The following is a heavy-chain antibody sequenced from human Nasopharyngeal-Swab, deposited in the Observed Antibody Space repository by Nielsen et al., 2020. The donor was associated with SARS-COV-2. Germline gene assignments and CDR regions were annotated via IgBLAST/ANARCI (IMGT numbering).Heavy chain of an antibody. D-gene: IGHD3-10*01. J-gene: IGHJ4*02. CDR2: IKQDGSEK. Sequence: GESLKISCAASTFTFSSYWMSWVRQAPGKGLEWVANIKQDGSEKYYVDSVKGRFTISRDNAKNSLYLQMNSLRAEDTAIYYCARDRGRHWGQGTLVTVSS. CDR3: ARDRGRH. CDR1: TFTFSSYW. V-gene: IGHV3-7*01.